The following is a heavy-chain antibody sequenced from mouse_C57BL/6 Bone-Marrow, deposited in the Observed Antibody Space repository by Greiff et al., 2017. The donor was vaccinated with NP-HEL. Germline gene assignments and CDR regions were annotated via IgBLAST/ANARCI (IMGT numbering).Heavy chain of an antibody. CDR3: ARGRYGGFAD. Sequence: EVQVVESGPGMVKPSQSLSLTCTVTGYSITSGYDWHWIRHFPGNKLEWMGYISYSGSTNYNPSLKSRISITHDTSKNHFFLKLNSVTTEDTATYYCARGRYGGFADWGQGTLVTVSA. J-gene: IGHJ3*01. CDR2: ISYSGST. D-gene: IGHD1-2*01. CDR1: GYSITSGYD. V-gene: IGHV3-1*01.